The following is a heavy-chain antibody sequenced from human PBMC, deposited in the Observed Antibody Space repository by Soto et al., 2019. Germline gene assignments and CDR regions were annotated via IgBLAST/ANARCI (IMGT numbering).Heavy chain of an antibody. CDR1: GFSLSTSGVG. D-gene: IGHD3-9*01. Sequence: QITLKESGPTLVKPTQTLTLTCTFSGFSLSTSGVGVGWIRQPPGKALEWLALIYWDDDKRYSPSLKSRLTNTKDTSKNQVVHTLTNMDPVDTATYYCARTYYDILTGYYTFDYWGQGTLVTVSS. J-gene: IGHJ4*02. CDR2: IYWDDDK. V-gene: IGHV2-5*02. CDR3: ARTYYDILTGYYTFDY.